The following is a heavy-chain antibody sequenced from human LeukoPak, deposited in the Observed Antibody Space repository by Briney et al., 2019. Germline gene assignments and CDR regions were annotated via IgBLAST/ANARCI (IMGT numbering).Heavy chain of an antibody. CDR3: AREGLGYCSSTCFDY. V-gene: IGHV4-39*07. J-gene: IGHJ4*02. Sequence: SETLSLTCTVSGGSISSSSYYWGWIRQPPGKGLEWIGSIYYSGSTYYNPSLKSRVTISVDTSKNQFSLKLSSVTAADTAVYYCAREGLGYCSSTCFDYWGQGTLVTVSS. D-gene: IGHD2-2*01. CDR2: IYYSGST. CDR1: GGSISSSSYY.